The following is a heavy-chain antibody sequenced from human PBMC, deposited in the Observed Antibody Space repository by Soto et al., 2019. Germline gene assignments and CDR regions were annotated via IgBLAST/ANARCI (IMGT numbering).Heavy chain of an antibody. J-gene: IGHJ5*02. CDR1: GFTFSSYG. CDR3: AKDPHKYSSSWYGFDP. CDR2: ISYDGSNK. Sequence: QVQLVESGGGVVQPGRSLRLSCAASGFTFSSYGMHWVRQAPGKGLEWVAVISYDGSNKYYADSVKGRFTISRDNSKNTLYLQMNSLRAEDTAVYYCAKDPHKYSSSWYGFDPWGQGTLVTVSS. V-gene: IGHV3-30*18. D-gene: IGHD6-13*01.